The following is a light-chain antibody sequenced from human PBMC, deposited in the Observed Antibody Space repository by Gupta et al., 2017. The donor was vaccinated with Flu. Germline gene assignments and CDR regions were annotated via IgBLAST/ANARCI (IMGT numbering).Light chain of an antibody. CDR2: DVS. CDR3: CAYAGTYTV. V-gene: IGLV2-11*01. Sequence: QSALTQPRSVSGSPGQSVTISCTGTSSDVGSYNYVSWYQHHPGKAPKFMIYDVSQRPAGVPVRFSGSKSGNTASLTISGLQAEDEDDYYCCAYAGTYTVFGGGTKLTAL. CDR1: SSDVGSYNY. J-gene: IGLJ2*01.